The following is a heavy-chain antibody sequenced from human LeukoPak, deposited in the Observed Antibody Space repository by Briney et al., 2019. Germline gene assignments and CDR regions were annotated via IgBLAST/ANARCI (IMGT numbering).Heavy chain of an antibody. CDR1: GFTFSSYA. J-gene: IGHJ4*02. D-gene: IGHD6-19*01. CDR2: ISGSGGST. V-gene: IGHV3-23*01. CDR3: AKDGDSSGWPYYFDY. Sequence: GGSPRLSCAASGFTFSSYAMSWVRQAPGKGLEWVSAISGSGGSTYYADSVKGRFTISRDNSKNTLYLQMNSLRAEDTAVYYCAKDGDSSGWPYYFDYWGQGTLVTVSS.